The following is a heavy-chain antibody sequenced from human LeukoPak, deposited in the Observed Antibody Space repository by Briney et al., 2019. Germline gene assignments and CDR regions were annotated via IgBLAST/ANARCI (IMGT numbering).Heavy chain of an antibody. Sequence: ASVKVSCKASGYTFTAYYMNWVRQAPGQGLQWMGWINPNSGATNYAQKFQGRVTMTRDTSISTAYMEMSGLKSDDTAVYFCATASLVATIDYWGQGTLVTVSS. V-gene: IGHV1-2*02. CDR3: ATASLVATIDY. J-gene: IGHJ4*02. D-gene: IGHD5-12*01. CDR1: GYTFTAYY. CDR2: INPNSGAT.